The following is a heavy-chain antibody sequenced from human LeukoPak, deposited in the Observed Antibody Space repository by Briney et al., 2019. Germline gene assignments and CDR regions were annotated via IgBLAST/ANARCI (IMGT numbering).Heavy chain of an antibody. Sequence: GGSLRFSGAASGFTFSNYAMSWVRQAPGKGLEWVLAISGSGGNTYYTDSVKGRFTISRDNSKNTLYLQTNSLRAEDTAVYYCAKGPLGYCSGGTCYVDYWGQGTLVTVSS. CDR3: AKGPLGYCSGGTCYVDY. CDR1: GFTFSNYA. J-gene: IGHJ4*02. V-gene: IGHV3-23*01. CDR2: ISGSGGNT. D-gene: IGHD2-15*01.